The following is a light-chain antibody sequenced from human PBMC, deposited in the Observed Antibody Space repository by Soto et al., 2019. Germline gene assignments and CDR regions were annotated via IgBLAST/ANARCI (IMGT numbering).Light chain of an antibody. J-gene: IGLJ2*01. CDR3: LLSCSGAQV. V-gene: IGLV7-46*01. CDR2: ETS. Sequence: QAVVTQEPSLTVSPGGTVTLTCGSSTGAVTSGHYPYWFQQKPGQAPRTLIYETSNNHSWTPARCSGSLLGGKAALTLPGAQPEDESDYNSLLSCSGAQVFGGGTQLTVL. CDR1: TGAVTSGHY.